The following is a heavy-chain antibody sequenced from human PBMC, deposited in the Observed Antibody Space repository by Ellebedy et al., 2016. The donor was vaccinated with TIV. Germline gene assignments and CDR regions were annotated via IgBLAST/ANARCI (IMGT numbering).Heavy chain of an antibody. J-gene: IGHJ3*02. CDR1: GFIVNDNY. D-gene: IGHD2-21*02. CDR3: AREREVTSADDAYDI. CDR2: MYSGCST. V-gene: IGHV3-53*01. Sequence: PGGSLRLSCAASGFIVNDNYMSWVRQAPGKGLEWVSVMYSGCSTYYADSVKGRFTISRDNSKNTVYLQMRSLRVEDTAGYYCAREREVTSADDAYDIWGQGTMVTVSS.